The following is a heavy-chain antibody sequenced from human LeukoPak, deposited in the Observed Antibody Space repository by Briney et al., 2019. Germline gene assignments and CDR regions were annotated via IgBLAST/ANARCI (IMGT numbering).Heavy chain of an antibody. D-gene: IGHD3-10*01. Sequence: ASVTVSCKASGYTFTSYAMHWVRQAPGQRLEWMGWINAGNGNTKYSQKFQGRVTTTRDTSASTAYMELSSLRSEDTAVYYCARAYYGSGSYYLTYWGQGTLVTVSS. CDR3: ARAYYGSGSYYLTY. CDR2: INAGNGNT. V-gene: IGHV1-3*01. J-gene: IGHJ4*02. CDR1: GYTFTSYA.